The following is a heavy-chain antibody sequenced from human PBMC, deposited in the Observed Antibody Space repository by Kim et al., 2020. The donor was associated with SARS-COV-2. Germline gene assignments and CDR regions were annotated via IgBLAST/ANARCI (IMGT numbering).Heavy chain of an antibody. Sequence: ASVKVSCKASGYTFTSYGISWVRQAPGQGLEWMGWISAYNGNTNYAQKLQGRVTMTTDTSTSTAYMELRSLRSDDTAVYYCAREWGSHSSGYAFDYWGQGTLVTVSS. CDR2: ISAYNGNT. J-gene: IGHJ4*02. D-gene: IGHD3-22*01. CDR1: GYTFTSYG. V-gene: IGHV1-18*01. CDR3: AREWGSHSSGYAFDY.